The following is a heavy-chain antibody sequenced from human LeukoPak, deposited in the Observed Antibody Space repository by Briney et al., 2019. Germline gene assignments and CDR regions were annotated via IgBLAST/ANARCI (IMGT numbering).Heavy chain of an antibody. CDR3: ARMVYDSSGYYLDY. J-gene: IGHJ4*02. CDR1: GFSLSTSGMR. CDR2: IDWDGDK. Sequence: SGPTLVNPTQTLTLTCTFSGFSLSTSGMRVSWIRQPPGKALEWLARIDWDGDKVYSTSLKNRLTISKDTSKNQVVLTMTNMDPVDTATYYCARMVYDSSGYYLDYWGQGTLVTVSS. D-gene: IGHD3-22*01. V-gene: IGHV2-70*04.